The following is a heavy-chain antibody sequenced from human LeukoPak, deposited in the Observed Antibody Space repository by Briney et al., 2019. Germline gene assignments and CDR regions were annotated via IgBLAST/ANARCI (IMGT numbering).Heavy chain of an antibody. CDR2: ISSSSTYI. Sequence: GGSLRLSCAASGFTFSSYSMNWVRQAPGKGLEWVSSISSSSTYIYYADLVRGRFTISRDNAKNSLYLRMNSLRAEDTAVYYCASGGVVVAATGWFDPWGQGTLVTVSS. J-gene: IGHJ5*02. D-gene: IGHD2-15*01. V-gene: IGHV3-21*01. CDR1: GFTFSSYS. CDR3: ASGGVVVAATGWFDP.